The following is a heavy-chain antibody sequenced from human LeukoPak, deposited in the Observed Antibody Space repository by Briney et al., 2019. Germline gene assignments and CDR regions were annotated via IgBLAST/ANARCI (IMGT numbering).Heavy chain of an antibody. J-gene: IGHJ4*02. CDR3: ARVTWKTVVAAPDY. D-gene: IGHD2-15*01. Sequence: ASVKVSCKASGDTFTDYYMHWVRQAPGQGLEWMGRINPHSGGTNYAQKFQGRVSMTRDTSINTAYMEVSRLTSDDTAVYYCARVTWKTVVAAPDYWGQGTLVTVSS. CDR2: INPHSGGT. V-gene: IGHV1-2*06. CDR1: GDTFTDYY.